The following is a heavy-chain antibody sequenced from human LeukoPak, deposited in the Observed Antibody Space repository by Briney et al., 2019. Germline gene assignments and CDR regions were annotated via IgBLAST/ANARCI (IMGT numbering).Heavy chain of an antibody. CDR3: ARDRRVGGWGGAFDM. Sequence: GGSLRLSCAASGFTFSSYAMSWVRQAPGKGLEWVSAISGSGGSTYYADSVKGRFTISRDNAKNSLYLQMNSLRAEDTAVYYCARDRRVGGWGGAFDMWGHGTQVTVSS. D-gene: IGHD6-19*01. J-gene: IGHJ3*02. CDR1: GFTFSSYA. CDR2: ISGSGGST. V-gene: IGHV3-23*01.